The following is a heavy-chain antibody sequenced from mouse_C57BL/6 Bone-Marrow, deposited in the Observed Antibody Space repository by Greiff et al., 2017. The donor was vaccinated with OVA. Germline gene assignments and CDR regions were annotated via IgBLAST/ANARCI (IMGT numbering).Heavy chain of an antibody. D-gene: IGHD1-1*01. J-gene: IGHJ2*01. CDR2: IDPETGGT. Sequence: QVQLKESGAELVRPGASVTLSCKASGYTFTDYEMHWVKQTPVHGLEWIGAIDPETGGTAYNQKFKGKAIMTADKSSSTAYMELRSLTSEDSAVYYCTRCSTTVVKGYYFDYWGQGTTLTVSS. CDR3: TRCSTTVVKGYYFDY. CDR1: GYTFTDYE. V-gene: IGHV1-15*01.